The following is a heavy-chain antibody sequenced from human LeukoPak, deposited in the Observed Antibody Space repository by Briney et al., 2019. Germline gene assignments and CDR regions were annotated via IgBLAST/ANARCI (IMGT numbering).Heavy chain of an antibody. CDR1: SDSISTYY. CDR2: IHNSGST. J-gene: IGHJ4*02. Sequence: SETLSLTCTVASDSISTYYWSWIRQPPGKGLEWIGYIHNSGSTSYNPSLKSRLAMSLDTSKNQFSLNLDSVTAADTAVYYCARGIRGAADYWGQGTLVTVSS. V-gene: IGHV4-59*01. CDR3: ARGIRGAADY. D-gene: IGHD3-16*01.